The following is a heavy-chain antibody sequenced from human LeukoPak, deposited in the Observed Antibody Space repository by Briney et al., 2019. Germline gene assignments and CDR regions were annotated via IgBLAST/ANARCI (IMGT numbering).Heavy chain of an antibody. V-gene: IGHV3-30*04. J-gene: IGHJ4*02. CDR1: GFIFSTYT. CDR3: ARDSDYGGFDY. CDR2: ITYDGSTK. D-gene: IGHD4-23*01. Sequence: PGGSLRLSGAASGFIFSTYTFHWVRQAPGKGLEWVALITYDGSTKKFADSFKGRFTISRDNSKNTLYLQMNSLRGEDTAMYYCARDSDYGGFDYWGQGTLVTVAS.